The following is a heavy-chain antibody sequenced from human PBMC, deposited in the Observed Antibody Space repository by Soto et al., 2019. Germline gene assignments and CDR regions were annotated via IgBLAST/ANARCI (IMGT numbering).Heavy chain of an antibody. Sequence: SETLSLTCTVSGGSISSYYWSWIRQPPGKGLEWIGYIYYSGSTNYNPSLKSRVTISVDTSKNQFSLKLGSVTAADTAVYYCARDRSSGWYADAFDIWGQGTMVTVSS. J-gene: IGHJ3*02. D-gene: IGHD6-19*01. V-gene: IGHV4-59*01. CDR2: IYYSGST. CDR1: GGSISSYY. CDR3: ARDRSSGWYADAFDI.